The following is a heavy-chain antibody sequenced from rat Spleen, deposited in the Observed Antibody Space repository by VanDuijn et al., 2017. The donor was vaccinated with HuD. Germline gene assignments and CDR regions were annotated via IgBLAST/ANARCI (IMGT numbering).Heavy chain of an antibody. Sequence: QVQLQQSGAELAKPGSSVKISCKASGYTFTSYDVSWIKQTTGQGLEYVGYITTESGGTYYNERFKGKATLTVDKSSSTAFMQLNSLTPEDTAVYYCARFGSHSFDYWGQGVMVTVSS. D-gene: IGHD1-3*01. CDR1: GYTFTSYD. V-gene: IGHV1-57*01. J-gene: IGHJ2*01. CDR3: ARFGSHSFDY. CDR2: ITTESGGT.